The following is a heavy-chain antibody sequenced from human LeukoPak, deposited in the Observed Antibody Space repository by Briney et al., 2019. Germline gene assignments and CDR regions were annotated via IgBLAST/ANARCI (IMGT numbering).Heavy chain of an antibody. V-gene: IGHV3-21*01. J-gene: IGHJ4*02. CDR2: ISSSSNYI. Sequence: KSGGSLRLSCAASGFTFSGYSMNWVRQAPGKGLEWVSSISSSSNYIYYADSMKGRFTISRDNAMNSLYLQMNSLRAEDTAVYYCARDRGSFYSEYYFDYWGQGTLVTVSS. D-gene: IGHD1-26*01. CDR1: GFTFSGYS. CDR3: ARDRGSFYSEYYFDY.